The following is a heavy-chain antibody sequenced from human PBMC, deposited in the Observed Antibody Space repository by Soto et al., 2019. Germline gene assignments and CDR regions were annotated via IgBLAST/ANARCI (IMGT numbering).Heavy chain of an antibody. CDR2: IYYSGYT. D-gene: IGHD1-26*01. J-gene: IGHJ4*02. Sequence: SETLSLTCTVSGDSIRSYYWSWIRQPPGKGLEWIGYIYYSGYTSYNPSLKSRVTISVDTSKNQFSLKLNSVTAADTAVYYCARFFSGNHPSRPEEQYYFDSWGQGTLVTVSS. CDR1: GDSIRSYY. CDR3: ARFFSGNHPSRPEEQYYFDS. V-gene: IGHV4-59*01.